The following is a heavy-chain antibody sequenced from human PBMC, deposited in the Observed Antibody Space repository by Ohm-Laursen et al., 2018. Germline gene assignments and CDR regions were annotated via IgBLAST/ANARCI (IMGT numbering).Heavy chain of an antibody. CDR2: IIPILGIT. CDR3: ANGPLAYCGGDCHTYFHY. D-gene: IGHD2-21*02. V-gene: IGHV1-69*04. J-gene: IGHJ4*02. CDR1: GGTFSSYD. Sequence: ASVKVSCKASGGTFSSYDISWVRQAPGQGLEWMGRIIPILGITNYAQKFQGRVTITEDESTNTASMEMSSLRSEDTAVYYCANGPLAYCGGDCHTYFHYWGQGTLVTVSS.